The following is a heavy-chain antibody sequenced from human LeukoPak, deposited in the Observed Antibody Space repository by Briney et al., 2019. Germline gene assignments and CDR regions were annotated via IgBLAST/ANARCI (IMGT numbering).Heavy chain of an antibody. V-gene: IGHV1-2*02. CDR3: ARTTPFDY. CDR1: GYTFTGYS. J-gene: IGHJ4*02. D-gene: IGHD1-1*01. CDR2: IKPNNGAT. Sequence: GASVTVSCKTSGYTFTGYSLHWVRQAPGQGLEWMGWIKPNNGATNYAQKFQGRVTMTRDTSISTGYMALSRLRSDDTAVYYCARTTPFDYWGQGTLFTVSS.